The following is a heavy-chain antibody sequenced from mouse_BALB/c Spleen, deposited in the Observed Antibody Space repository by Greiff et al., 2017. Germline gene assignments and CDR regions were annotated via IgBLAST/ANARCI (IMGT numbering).Heavy chain of an antibody. V-gene: IGHV1S26*01. D-gene: IGHD1-1*01. J-gene: IGHJ2*01. Sequence: QVQLQQPGAELVRPGASVKLSCKASGYTFTSYTIHWVKQRPGQGLEWIGYIVPSSGYTDYNQKFKDKATLTADRSSSTAYMQLNSLTSEEYAVYYCARETKVVANFDSWGQGTTLTVSS. CDR2: IVPSSGYT. CDR1: GYTFTSYT. CDR3: ARETKVVANFDS.